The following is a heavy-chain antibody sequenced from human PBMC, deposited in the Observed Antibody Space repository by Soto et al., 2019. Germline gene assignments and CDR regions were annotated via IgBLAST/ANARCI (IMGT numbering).Heavy chain of an antibody. CDR3: AKDGYSSSWLSTNWFDP. J-gene: IGHJ5*02. D-gene: IGHD6-13*01. Sequence: EVQLLESGGGLVQPGGSLRLSCAASGFTFSSYAMSWVRQAPGKGLEWVSAISGSGGSTYYADSVKGRFTISRDNSKNTLYLQMNSLRAEDTAVYYCAKDGYSSSWLSTNWFDPWGQGTLVTVSS. CDR1: GFTFSSYA. CDR2: ISGSGGST. V-gene: IGHV3-23*01.